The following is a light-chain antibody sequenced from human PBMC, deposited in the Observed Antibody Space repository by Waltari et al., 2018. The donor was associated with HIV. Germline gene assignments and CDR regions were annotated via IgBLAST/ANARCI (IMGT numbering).Light chain of an antibody. J-gene: IGLJ2*01. V-gene: IGLV7-46*01. CDR2: DTS. CDR3: LLSYSGARV. Sequence: QAVVTQEPSLTVSPGGPVTLTCGSSTGAVTSGLYPSWFQQKPGKAPRTLIYDTSNKHSWTPARFSGSLLGGKAVLTLSGAQPEDEADYYCLLSYSGARVFGGGTKLTVL. CDR1: TGAVTSGLY.